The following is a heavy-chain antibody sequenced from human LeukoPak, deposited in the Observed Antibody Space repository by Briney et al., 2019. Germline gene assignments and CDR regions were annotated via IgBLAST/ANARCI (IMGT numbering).Heavy chain of an antibody. CDR3: ARDLETRGSYSVDD. D-gene: IGHD1-26*01. V-gene: IGHV3-20*04. J-gene: IGHJ4*02. CDR2: INWNDGST. CDR1: GFTFDDYG. Sequence: PGGSLRLSCAAPGFTFDDYGMSWVRQAPGKGLEWVSSINWNDGSTGYAASVKGRFTNSTDNAKISLYLQMNNLRAEDTALYYCARDLETRGSYSVDDWGQGTLVTVSS.